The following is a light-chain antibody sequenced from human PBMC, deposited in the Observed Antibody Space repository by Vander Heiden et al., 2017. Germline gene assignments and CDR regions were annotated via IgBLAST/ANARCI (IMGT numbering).Light chain of an antibody. V-gene: IGKV3-11*01. CDR2: DAS. CDR3: QQRSNWLLT. CDR1: QSVSSY. Sequence: VLTQSPATLSLSPGERATLSCRASQSVSSYLAWYQQKPGQAPRLLIYDASTRATGIPARFSGSGSGTDFTLTISSLEPEDFAVYYCQQRSNWLLTFGPGTKVDIK. J-gene: IGKJ3*01.